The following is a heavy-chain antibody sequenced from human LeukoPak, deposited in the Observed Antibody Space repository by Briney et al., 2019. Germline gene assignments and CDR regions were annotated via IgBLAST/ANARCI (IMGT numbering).Heavy chain of an antibody. V-gene: IGHV4-59*01. CDR2: IYYSGST. J-gene: IGHJ4*02. D-gene: IGHD3-10*01. Sequence: PETLSLTCTVSGGSISSYYWSWIRQPPGKGLEWIGYIYYSGSTNYNPSLKSRVTISVDTSKNQFSLKLSSVTAADTAVYYCASSAPRGGRFFDYWGQGTLVTVSS. CDR3: ASSAPRGGRFFDY. CDR1: GGSISSYY.